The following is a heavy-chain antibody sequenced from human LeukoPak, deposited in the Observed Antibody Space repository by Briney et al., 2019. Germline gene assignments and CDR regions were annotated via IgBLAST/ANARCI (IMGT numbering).Heavy chain of an antibody. V-gene: IGHV1-2*06. D-gene: IGHD1-26*01. CDR3: ARESGSYHGNDY. CDR1: GYTFTGYY. Sequence: GASVKVSCKASGYTFTGYYMHWVRQAPGQGLESMGRINPNNGGTNCAQKFQGRVTMTGDTSISTAYMELNSLRSDDTAMYYCARESGSYHGNDYWGQGTLVTVSS. CDR2: INPNNGGT. J-gene: IGHJ4*02.